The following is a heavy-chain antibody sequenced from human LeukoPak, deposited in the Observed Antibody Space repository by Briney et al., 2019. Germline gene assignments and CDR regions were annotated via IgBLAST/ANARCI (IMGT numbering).Heavy chain of an antibody. V-gene: IGHV4-34*01. CDR3: ARGPLRYFDWLPRYYYGMDV. CDR1: GGSFSGYY. CDR2: INHSGST. J-gene: IGHJ6*02. Sequence: TSETLSLTCAVYGGSFSGYYWSWIRQPPGKGLEWIGEINHSGSTNYNPSLKSRVTISVDTSKNQFSLKPSSVTAADTAVYYCARGPLRYFDWLPRYYYGMDVWGQGTTVTVSS. D-gene: IGHD3-9*01.